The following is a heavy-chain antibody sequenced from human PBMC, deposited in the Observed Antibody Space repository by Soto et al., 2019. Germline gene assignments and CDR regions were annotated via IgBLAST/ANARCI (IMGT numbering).Heavy chain of an antibody. D-gene: IGHD6-19*01. J-gene: IGHJ4*02. CDR2: IWYDGSNK. CDR1: GFTFSSYG. V-gene: IGHV3-33*01. CDR3: AREAIAVAGTWFVY. Sequence: GGSLRLSCAASGFTFSSYGMHWVRQAPGKGLEWVAVIWYDGSNKYYADSVKGRFTISRDNSKNTLYLQMNSLRAEDTAVYYCAREAIAVAGTWFVYWGQGTLVTVSS.